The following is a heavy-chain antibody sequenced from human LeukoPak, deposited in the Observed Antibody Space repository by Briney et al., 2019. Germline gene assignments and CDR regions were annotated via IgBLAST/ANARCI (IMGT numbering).Heavy chain of an antibody. CDR1: GLIVSNNY. V-gene: IGHV3-53*01. Sequence: PGGSLRLPCAASGLIVSNNYMIWVRQAPGKGLEWVSFIYSGGTIYYTDSVKGRFTISRDNSKNTLYLQMNSLRAEDTAVYYCARRVNYYFDYWGQGTLVTVSS. D-gene: IGHD5-24*01. J-gene: IGHJ4*02. CDR3: ARRVNYYFDY. CDR2: IYSGGTI.